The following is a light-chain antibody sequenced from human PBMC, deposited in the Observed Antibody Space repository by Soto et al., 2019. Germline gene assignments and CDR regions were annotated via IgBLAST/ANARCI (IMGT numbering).Light chain of an antibody. J-gene: IGKJ5*01. V-gene: IGKV1-33*01. CDR3: LQFDNRPPIT. CDR1: QDISNY. Sequence: DIQMTQSPSSLSASVGDRVAITCQASQDISNYLNWYQQKPGKAPKLLIYDASNLQTGVPSRFSGSGSGTDFTFTISSLHPQAIAIYYCLQFDNRPPITFGQGTRLDIK. CDR2: DAS.